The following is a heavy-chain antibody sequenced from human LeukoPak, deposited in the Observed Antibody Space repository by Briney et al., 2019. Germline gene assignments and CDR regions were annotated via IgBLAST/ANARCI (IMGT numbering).Heavy chain of an antibody. V-gene: IGHV4-39*01. J-gene: IGHJ6*03. CDR2: IYYSGST. Sequence: SETLSLTCTVSGGSISSSSYYWGWIRQPPGKGLEWIGSIYYSGSTYYNPSLKSRVTISVDTSKNQFSLKLSSVTAADTAVYYCARRVWSGYCSGGSCYSSYYYYMDVWGKGTTVTISS. CDR1: GGSISSSSYY. CDR3: ARRVWSGYCSGGSCYSSYYYYMDV. D-gene: IGHD2-15*01.